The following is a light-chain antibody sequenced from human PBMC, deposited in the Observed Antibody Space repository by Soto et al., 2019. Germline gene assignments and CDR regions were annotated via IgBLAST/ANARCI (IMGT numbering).Light chain of an antibody. Sequence: DIQLTQSPSVLSASVGDTVTISCRASQALSNYLAWYQQKPGKAPDLLIYSASTLQSGVPSRFSGSGSETEFSLTIRALQPEDFATYYCQQYNSYSVTFGQGTRLEIK. J-gene: IGKJ5*01. V-gene: IGKV1-9*01. CDR2: SAS. CDR1: QALSNY. CDR3: QQYNSYSVT.